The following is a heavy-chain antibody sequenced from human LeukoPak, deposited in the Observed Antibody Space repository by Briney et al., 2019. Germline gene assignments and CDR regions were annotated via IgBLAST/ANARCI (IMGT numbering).Heavy chain of an antibody. CDR3: ARGVTMIRGAVMYPYFFDF. D-gene: IGHD3-10*01. Sequence: GGSLRLSCAASGFTFGDFLMSWVRQAPGKGLEWVANINRDGSEKFHVDSVRGRFTISRDNAKNALFLQMHSLRADDTAMYFCARGVTMIRGAVMYPYFFDFWGRGTLVTVSS. V-gene: IGHV3-7*03. CDR2: INRDGSEK. J-gene: IGHJ4*02. CDR1: GFTFGDFL.